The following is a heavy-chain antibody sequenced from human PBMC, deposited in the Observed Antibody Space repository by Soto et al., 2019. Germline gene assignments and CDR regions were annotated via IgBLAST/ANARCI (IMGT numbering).Heavy chain of an antibody. V-gene: IGHV4-59*01. CDR1: GGSISSYY. CDR2: IYYSGST. J-gene: IGHJ3*02. CDR3: ARGGVITSSSDAFDI. D-gene: IGHD3-10*01. Sequence: PSETLSLTCTVSGGSISSYYWSWIRQPPGKGLEWIGYIYYSGSTNYNPSLKSRVTISVDTSKNQFSLKLSSVTAADTAVYYCARGGVITSSSDAFDIWGQGTMVPVS.